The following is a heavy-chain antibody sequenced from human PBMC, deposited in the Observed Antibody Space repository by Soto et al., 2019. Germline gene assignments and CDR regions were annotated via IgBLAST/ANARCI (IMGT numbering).Heavy chain of an antibody. CDR1: GFTFDDHA. CDR2: ISWNSETI. Sequence: EVQLVESGGGLVQPGKSLRLSCAVSGFTFDDHAMHWVRQGPGKGLEWVAHISWNSETIGYAAPVKGRFIISRDNAKTSVYLEMNGLRPEDTAVYFCTRVSAAVRRYFFDSWGQGTLVTVSS. D-gene: IGHD6-13*01. V-gene: IGHV3-9*01. CDR3: TRVSAAVRRYFFDS. J-gene: IGHJ5*01.